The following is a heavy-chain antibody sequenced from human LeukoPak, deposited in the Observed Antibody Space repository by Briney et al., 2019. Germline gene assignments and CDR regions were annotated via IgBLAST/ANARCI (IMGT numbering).Heavy chain of an antibody. CDR3: ARGPRSRLGYVGSYYYYGMDV. CDR1: GGSFSGYY. V-gene: IGHV4-34*01. D-gene: IGHD7-27*01. Sequence: SETLSLTCAVYGGSFSGYYWSWIRQPPGKGLEWIGEINHSGSTNYNPSLKSRVTISVDTSKNQFSLKLSSVTAADTAVYYCARGPRSRLGYVGSYYYYGMDVWGQGTTVTVSS. J-gene: IGHJ6*02. CDR2: INHSGST.